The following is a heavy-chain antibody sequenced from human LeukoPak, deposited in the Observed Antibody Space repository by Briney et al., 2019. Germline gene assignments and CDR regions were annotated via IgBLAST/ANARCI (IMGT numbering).Heavy chain of an antibody. V-gene: IGHV1-69*05. CDR2: IIPIFGTA. Sequence: GASVKVSCKASGGTFSSYAISWVRQAPGQGLEWMGGIIPIFGTANYAQKLQGRVTMTTDTSTSTAYMELRSLRSDDTAVYYCARGLAAAADHFDYWGQGTLVTVSS. J-gene: IGHJ4*02. CDR1: GGTFSSYA. CDR3: ARGLAAAADHFDY. D-gene: IGHD6-13*01.